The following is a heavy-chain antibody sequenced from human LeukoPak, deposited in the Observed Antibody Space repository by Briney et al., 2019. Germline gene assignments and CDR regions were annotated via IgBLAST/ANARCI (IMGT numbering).Heavy chain of an antibody. CDR3: ARRKRWLVPPTD. J-gene: IGHJ4*02. D-gene: IGHD6-19*01. V-gene: IGHV4-34*01. Sequence: SETLSLTCAVYGGSFSGYYWSWIRQPPGKGLEWIGEINHSGSTNYNPSLKSRVTISVDTSKNQFSLKLSSVTAADTAVYYCARRKRWLVPPTDWGQGTLVTVSS. CDR2: INHSGST. CDR1: GGSFSGYY.